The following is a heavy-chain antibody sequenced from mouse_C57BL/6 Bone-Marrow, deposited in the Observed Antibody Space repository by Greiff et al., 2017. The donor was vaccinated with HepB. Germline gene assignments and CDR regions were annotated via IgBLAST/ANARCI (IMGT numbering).Heavy chain of an antibody. D-gene: IGHD1-1*01. CDR2: IYPRSGNT. V-gene: IGHV1-81*01. Sequence: VQLQQSGAELARPGASVKLSCKASGYTFTRYGISWVKQRTGQGLEWIGEIYPRSGNTYYNAKFKGKATLTADKSSSTAYMELRSLTSEDSAVYFCARGSYYGSSHPWYFDVWGTGTTVTVSS. CDR1: GYTFTRYG. CDR3: ARGSYYGSSHPWYFDV. J-gene: IGHJ1*03.